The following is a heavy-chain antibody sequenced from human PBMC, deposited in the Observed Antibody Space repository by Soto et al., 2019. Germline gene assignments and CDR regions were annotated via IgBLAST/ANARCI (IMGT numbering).Heavy chain of an antibody. CDR1: GFTFSSHG. Sequence: PGGSLRLSCAASGFTFSSHGMSWVRQTPGKGPEGDSSISKSGDQTFYADSVKGRFTISRDNPKNTLYLQLSTLRAEDTAVYYCAKIGVIAQWYFDFWGRGTLVTVSS. J-gene: IGHJ2*01. CDR3: AKIGVIAQWYFDF. D-gene: IGHD2-21*01. V-gene: IGHV3-23*01. CDR2: ISKSGDQT.